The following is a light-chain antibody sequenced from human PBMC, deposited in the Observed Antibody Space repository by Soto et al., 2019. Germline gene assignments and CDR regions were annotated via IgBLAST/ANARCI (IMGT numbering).Light chain of an antibody. CDR1: SSDVGRYNY. CDR2: DVS. V-gene: IGLV2-14*03. J-gene: IGLJ1*01. Sequence: QSVLAQPASVSGSRGQSITISCTGTSSDVGRYNYVSWFQQHPGKVLKLIIYDVSNWPSGVSDRFSGSKSGNTASLTISGLHPEDEADYYCSPFTSSSTFVFGTGTKVTVL. CDR3: SPFTSSSTFV.